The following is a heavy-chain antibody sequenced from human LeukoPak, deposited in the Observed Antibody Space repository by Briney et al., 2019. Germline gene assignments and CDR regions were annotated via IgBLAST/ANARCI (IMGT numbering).Heavy chain of an antibody. CDR3: AKDRKMVRGEDY. J-gene: IGHJ4*02. D-gene: IGHD3-10*01. CDR2: ISGSGGST. V-gene: IGHV3-23*01. CDR1: GFTFSSYA. Sequence: PGGSLRLSCAASGFTFSSYAMSWVRQAPGKGLEWVSAISGSGGSTYYADSVKGRFSISRDNSKNTLYLQMNSLRAEDTAVYYCAKDRKMVRGEDYWGQGTLVTVSS.